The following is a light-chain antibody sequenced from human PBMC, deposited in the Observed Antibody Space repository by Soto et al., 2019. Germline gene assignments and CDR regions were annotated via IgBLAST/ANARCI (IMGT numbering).Light chain of an antibody. CDR2: TNN. CDR3: AAWDGSLHVYV. V-gene: IGLV1-44*01. Sequence: QSVLTQPPSASGTPGQRVTISCSGSSSSIGSNSVNWYQQLPRTAPKVLIYTNNQRPSGVPDRFSGSKSGTSASLAISGLQSEDEADYYCAAWDGSLHVYVFGTWTKGTVL. J-gene: IGLJ1*01. CDR1: SSSIGSNS.